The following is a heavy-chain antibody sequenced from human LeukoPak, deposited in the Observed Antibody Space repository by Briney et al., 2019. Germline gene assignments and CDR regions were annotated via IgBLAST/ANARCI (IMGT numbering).Heavy chain of an antibody. CDR3: ARVGSGSYFLDGFDI. CDR2: IWYDGSIK. V-gene: IGHV3-33*08. Sequence: GGSLRLSCAASGFTFSSYAMSWVRQAPGKGLEWVAVIWYDGSIKYYADSVKGRFTISRDNPKNTLYLQMNSLRAEDTAVYYCARVGSGSYFLDGFDIWGQGTMVTVSS. D-gene: IGHD1-26*01. CDR1: GFTFSSYA. J-gene: IGHJ3*02.